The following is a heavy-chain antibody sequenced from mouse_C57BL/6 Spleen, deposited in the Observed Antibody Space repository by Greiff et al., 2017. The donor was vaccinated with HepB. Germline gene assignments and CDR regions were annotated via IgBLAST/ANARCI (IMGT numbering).Heavy chain of an antibody. J-gene: IGHJ3*01. D-gene: IGHD2-2*01. CDR1: GYTFTSYW. CDR3: AKGDWGYPAWFAY. Sequence: QVQLQQPGTELVKPGASVKLSCKASGYTFTSYWMHWVKQRPGQGLEWIGNINPSNGGTNYNEKLKSKATLTVDKSSRTAYMQLSSLTSEDSAVYYCAKGDWGYPAWFAYWGQVTLVTVSA. CDR2: INPSNGGT. V-gene: IGHV1-53*01.